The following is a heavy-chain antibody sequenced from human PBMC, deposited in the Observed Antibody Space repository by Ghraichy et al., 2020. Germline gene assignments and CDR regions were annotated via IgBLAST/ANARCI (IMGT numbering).Heavy chain of an antibody. Sequence: GGSLRLSCAASGFTFSSYAMSWVRQAPGKGLEWVSAISGSGGSTYYADSVKGRFTISRDNSKNTLYLQMNSLRAEDTAVYYCAKEKLNDYGDYVSINWFDPWGQGTLVTVSS. CDR1: GFTFSSYA. CDR2: ISGSGGST. CDR3: AKEKLNDYGDYVSINWFDP. V-gene: IGHV3-23*01. D-gene: IGHD4-17*01. J-gene: IGHJ5*02.